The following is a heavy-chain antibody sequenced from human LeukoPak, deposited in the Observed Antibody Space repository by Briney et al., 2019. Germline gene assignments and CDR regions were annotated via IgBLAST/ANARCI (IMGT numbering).Heavy chain of an antibody. CDR3: EKVAGESHSDAFDI. J-gene: IGHJ3*02. D-gene: IGHD3-16*01. CDR2: IYHSGST. Sequence: SETLSLTCTVSGYSISSGYYWGWIRQPPGKGLEWIGSIYHSGSTYYNPSLKSRVTISVDTSKNQFSLKLSSVTAADTAVYYCEKVAGESHSDAFDIWGQGTMVTVSS. V-gene: IGHV4-38-2*02. CDR1: GYSISSGYY.